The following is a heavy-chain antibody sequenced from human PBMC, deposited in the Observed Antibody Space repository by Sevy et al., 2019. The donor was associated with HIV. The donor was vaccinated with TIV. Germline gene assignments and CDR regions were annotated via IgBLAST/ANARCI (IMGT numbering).Heavy chain of an antibody. V-gene: IGHV4-4*07. Sequence: SETLSLTCTVSGGSISGYYWSWIRQPAGKGLEWIGRVYASSSANYNPSLRSRVTISVDTSRNQFSLNLQSVTAADTAVSYCAREDFGSSWLYYYIDVWGKGTPVTVSS. CDR1: GGSISGYY. J-gene: IGHJ6*03. CDR3: AREDFGSSWLYYYIDV. D-gene: IGHD6-13*01. CDR2: VYASSSA.